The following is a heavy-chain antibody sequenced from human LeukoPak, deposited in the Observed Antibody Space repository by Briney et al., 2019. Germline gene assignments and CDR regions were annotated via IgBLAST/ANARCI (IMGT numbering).Heavy chain of an antibody. D-gene: IGHD3-3*01. V-gene: IGHV3-23*01. CDR2: ISGSGGST. CDR3: AKDYDFWSGYYPDY. Sequence: GGSLRLSCAASGFTFSSYWMSWVRQAPGKGLEWVSAISGSGGSTYYADSVKGRFTISRDNSKNTLYLQMNSLRAEDTAVYYCAKDYDFWSGYYPDYWGQGTLVTVSS. CDR1: GFTFSSYW. J-gene: IGHJ4*02.